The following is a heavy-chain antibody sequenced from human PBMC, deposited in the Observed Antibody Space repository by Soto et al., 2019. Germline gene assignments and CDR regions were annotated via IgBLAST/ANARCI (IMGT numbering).Heavy chain of an antibody. CDR3: AKEGTYYFGDGNYYGVDV. Sequence: PGGSLRLSCAASGFTFSSYAMSWVRQAPGKGLEWVSAISGSGGSTYYADSVRGRFTISRDNSKNTLYLQMNSLRAEDTAVYYCAKEGTYYFGDGNYYGVDVWGQGTTVTVSS. J-gene: IGHJ6*02. CDR1: GFTFSSYA. CDR2: ISGSGGST. D-gene: IGHD3-10*01. V-gene: IGHV3-23*01.